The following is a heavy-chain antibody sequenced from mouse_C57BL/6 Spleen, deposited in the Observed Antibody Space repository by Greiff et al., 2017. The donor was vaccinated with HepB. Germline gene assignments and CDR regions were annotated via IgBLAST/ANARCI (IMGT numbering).Heavy chain of an antibody. CDR2: IYPGDGDT. CDR3: AKLGRDYAMDY. J-gene: IGHJ4*01. Sequence: QVHVKQSGAELVKPGASVKISCKASGYAFSSYWMNWVKQRPGKGLEWIGQIYPGDGDTNYNGKFKGKATLTADKSSSTAYMQLSSLTSEDSAVYFCAKLGRDYAMDYWGQGTSVTVSS. D-gene: IGHD4-1*01. CDR1: GYAFSSYW. V-gene: IGHV1-80*01.